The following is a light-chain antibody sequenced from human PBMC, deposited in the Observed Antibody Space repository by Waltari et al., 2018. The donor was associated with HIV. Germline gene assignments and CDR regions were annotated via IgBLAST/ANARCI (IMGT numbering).Light chain of an antibody. CDR1: SSNIGSNY. V-gene: IGLV1-47*01. CDR3: AAWDASLSGNWV. CDR2: RNN. Sequence: QSVLTQPPSASGTPGQRVTISCSGSSSNIGSNYVYWYQQLPGTTPNLLIYRNNQRASVVPDRVSGAKSGTSASLAISGVRSEDEADYYCAAWDASLSGNWVFGGGTKLTVL. J-gene: IGLJ3*02.